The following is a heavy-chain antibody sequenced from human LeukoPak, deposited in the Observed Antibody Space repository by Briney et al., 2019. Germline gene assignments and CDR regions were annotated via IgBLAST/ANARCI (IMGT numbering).Heavy chain of an antibody. CDR1: GGSFSGYY. CDR3: ARGWVVAANTFDY. J-gene: IGHJ4*02. D-gene: IGHD2-15*01. CDR2: INHSGST. V-gene: IGHV4-34*01. Sequence: SETLSLTCAVYGGSFSGYYWRWIRQPPGKGLEWIGEINHSGSTNYNPSLKSRVTISVDTSKNQFSLKLSSVTAADTAVYYCARGWVVAANTFDYWGQGTLVTVSS.